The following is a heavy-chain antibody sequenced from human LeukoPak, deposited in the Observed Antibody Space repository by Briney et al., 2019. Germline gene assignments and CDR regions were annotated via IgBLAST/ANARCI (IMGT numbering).Heavy chain of an antibody. D-gene: IGHD1-1*01. Sequence: PPGGSLRLSCAASGFTFSSYWMHWVRQAPEKGLVWVSRINSDGSSTSYADSVKGRFTISRDNAKNTLYLQMNSLRAEDTAVYYCARGALRIGRYQIQQYWGQGTLVTVSS. J-gene: IGHJ4*02. CDR1: GFTFSSYW. CDR3: ARGALRIGRYQIQQY. V-gene: IGHV3-74*01. CDR2: INSDGSST.